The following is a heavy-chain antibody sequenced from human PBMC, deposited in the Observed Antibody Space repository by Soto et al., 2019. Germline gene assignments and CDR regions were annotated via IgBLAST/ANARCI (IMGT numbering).Heavy chain of an antibody. CDR2: LWYEGTTK. J-gene: IGHJ4*02. CDR1: GFTFNSYC. V-gene: IGHV3-33*08. CDR3: ARGGLPDWLHFDY. D-gene: IGHD3-9*01. Sequence: QVQLVESGGGVVQPGTSLTLSCGTSGFTFNSYCMHWLRQAPGKGLEWVAVLWYEGTTKHYADSVNGRFAVSKDSSKNTLFLQMNSLRLDDSAVYYGARGGLPDWLHFDYWGQGVLVSVSS.